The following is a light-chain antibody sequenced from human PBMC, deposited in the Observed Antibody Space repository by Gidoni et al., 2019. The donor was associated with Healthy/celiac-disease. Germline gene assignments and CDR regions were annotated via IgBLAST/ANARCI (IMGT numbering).Light chain of an antibody. CDR1: QSVSSN. CDR2: GAS. Sequence: DKLLTQSPATLSVSPGERATLSCRASQSVSSNLAWYQQKTGQAPRLLIYGASTRPTGIPASFSGSGSGTEFTLTISSLQSEDFSVYYCQQYNNWSPWTFGQGTKVEIK. V-gene: IGKV3-15*01. J-gene: IGKJ1*01. CDR3: QQYNNWSPWT.